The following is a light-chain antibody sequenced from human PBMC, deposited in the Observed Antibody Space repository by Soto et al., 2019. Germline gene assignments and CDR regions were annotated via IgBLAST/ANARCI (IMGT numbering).Light chain of an antibody. CDR2: GAS. CDR3: QQYGSSPPS. V-gene: IGKV3-20*01. CDR1: QSVSSSY. J-gene: IGKJ3*01. Sequence: EIVLTQSPGALSLSPGDRATLSCSPSQSVSSSYLAWYQQKPGQAPRLLIYGASSRATGIPDRFSGSGSGTDFTLTISRLEPEDFAVYYCQQYGSSPPSFGPGTKVDIK.